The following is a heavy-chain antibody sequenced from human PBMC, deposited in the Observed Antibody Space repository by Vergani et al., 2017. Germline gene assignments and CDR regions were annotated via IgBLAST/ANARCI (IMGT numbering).Heavy chain of an antibody. V-gene: IGHV3-15*01. Sequence: EVQLVESGGGLVKPGGSLRLSCAASGFTFSNAWMSWVRQAPGKGLEWVGRIKSKTDGGTTDYAAPVKGRFTISRDDSKNTLYLQMNSLKTEDTAVYYCTTDEASGYDYGVVATLIDYWGQGTLVTVSS. CDR2: IKSKTDGGTT. D-gene: IGHD5-12*01. CDR1: GFTFSNAW. CDR3: TTDEASGYDYGVVATLIDY. J-gene: IGHJ4*02.